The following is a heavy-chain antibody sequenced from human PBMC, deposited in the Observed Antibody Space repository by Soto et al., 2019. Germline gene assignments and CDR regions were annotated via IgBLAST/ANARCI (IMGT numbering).Heavy chain of an antibody. J-gene: IGHJ2*01. CDR2: IIPIFGTA. CDR1: GGTFSSYA. Sequence: SVKVSCKASGGTFSSYAISWVRQAPGQGLEWMGGIIPIFGTANYAQKFQGRVTITADESTSTAYMELSSLRSEDTAVYYCASRVTNLDYGDYPISGAYWYFDLWGRGTLVTVSS. CDR3: ASRVTNLDYGDYPISGAYWYFDL. V-gene: IGHV1-69*13. D-gene: IGHD4-17*01.